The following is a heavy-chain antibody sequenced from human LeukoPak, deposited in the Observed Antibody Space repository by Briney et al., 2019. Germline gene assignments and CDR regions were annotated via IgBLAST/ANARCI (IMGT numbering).Heavy chain of an antibody. Sequence: SETLSLTCTVSNYSINNGFYWGWIRQSPGKGLEWIGSIYQSGSTYYNPSLKSRVTISVDTSKNQFSLKLSSVTAADTAVYYCARGNGGATDYWGQGTLVTVSS. CDR3: ARGNGGATDY. D-gene: IGHD1-26*01. V-gene: IGHV4-38-2*02. CDR2: IYQSGST. J-gene: IGHJ4*02. CDR1: NYSINNGFY.